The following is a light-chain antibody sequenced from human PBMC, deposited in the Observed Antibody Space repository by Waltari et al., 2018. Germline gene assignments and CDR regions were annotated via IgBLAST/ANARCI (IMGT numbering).Light chain of an antibody. CDR1: SGSIDTNY. J-gene: IGLJ2*01. V-gene: IGLV6-57*02. Sequence: KFMLTQPHSVSESPGKTVTISCTGSSGSIDTNYVQWYQQRPGSAPRTVIYDDNQRPSGVPDRFSGSIASSSNSASLTISGLKTEDEADDYCQSSDSSTGVVFGGGTKLTVL. CDR3: QSSDSSTGVV. CDR2: DDN.